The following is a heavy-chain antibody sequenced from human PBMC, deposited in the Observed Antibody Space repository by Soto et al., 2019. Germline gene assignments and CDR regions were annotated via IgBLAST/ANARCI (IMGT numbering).Heavy chain of an antibody. V-gene: IGHV3-23*01. CDR1: GFTISSYA. CDR2: ISGSGSST. J-gene: IGHJ4*01. Sequence: EVQLWESGGGLGQPGGSLRLSCAGSGFTISSYAMSCVHQAPGKGLEWVSAISGSGSSTYYADSVKGRFTISRDNSIITLYLQMNSLRAEDTAVYYCVLWPPSYFDYWGHGSLVTVSS. CDR3: VLWPPSYFDY. D-gene: IGHD3-10*01.